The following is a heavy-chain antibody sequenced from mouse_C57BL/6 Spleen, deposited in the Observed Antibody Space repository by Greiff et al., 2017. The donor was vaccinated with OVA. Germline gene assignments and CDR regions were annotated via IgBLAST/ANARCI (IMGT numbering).Heavy chain of an antibody. J-gene: IGHJ2*01. CDR3: ARGPITTVYFDY. V-gene: IGHV3-6*01. CDR1: GYSITSGYY. CDR2: ISYDGSN. D-gene: IGHD1-1*01. Sequence: EVKLQESGPGLVKPSQSLSLTCSVTGYSITSGYYWNWIRQFPGNKLEWMGYISYDGSNNYNPSLKNRISITRDTSKNQCFLKLNSVTTEDTATYYCARGPITTVYFDYWGQGTTLTVSS.